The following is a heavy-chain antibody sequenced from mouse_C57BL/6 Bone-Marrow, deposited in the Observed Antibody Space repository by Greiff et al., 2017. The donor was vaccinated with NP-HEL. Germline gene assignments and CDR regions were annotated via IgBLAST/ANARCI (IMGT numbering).Heavy chain of an antibody. V-gene: IGHV14-4*01. D-gene: IGHD1-1*01. J-gene: IGHJ2*01. Sequence: EVQLQQSGAELVRPGASVKLSCTASGFNIKDDYMHWVKQRPEQGLEWIGWIDPENGDTEYASKFQGKATITADTSSNTAYLQLSSLTSEDTAVYYCTNDYGSSHWGQGTTPTVSS. CDR1: GFNIKDDY. CDR2: IDPENGDT. CDR3: TNDYGSSH.